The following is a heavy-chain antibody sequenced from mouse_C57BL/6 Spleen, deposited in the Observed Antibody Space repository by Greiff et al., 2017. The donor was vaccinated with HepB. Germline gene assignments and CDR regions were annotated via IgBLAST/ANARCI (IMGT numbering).Heavy chain of an antibody. CDR2: IDPANGNT. J-gene: IGHJ2*01. V-gene: IGHV14-3*01. CDR3: ATVGGRYYFDD. D-gene: IGHD1-1*01. Sequence: VQLQHSVAELVRPGASVKLSCTASGFNIKNTYMHWVKQRPEQGLVWIGRIDPANGNTKDDPKFQGKATITADTSSNTAYLQRSSLTSEDTAIYYGATVGGRYYFDDWGQGTTLTVAS. CDR1: GFNIKNTY.